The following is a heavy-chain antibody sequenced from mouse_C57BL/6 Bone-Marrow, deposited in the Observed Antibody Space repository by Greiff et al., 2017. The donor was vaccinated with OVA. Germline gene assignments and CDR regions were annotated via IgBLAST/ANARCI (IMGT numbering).Heavy chain of an antibody. V-gene: IGHV5-17*01. J-gene: IGHJ1*03. CDR2: ISSGSSTI. CDR1: GFTFSDYG. CDR3: ARINYWYFDV. Sequence: DVMLVESGGGLVKPGGSLKLSCAASGFTFSDYGMHWVRQAPEKGLEWVGYISSGSSTIYYADTVKGRFTISRDNAKNTLFLQMTSLRSEDTAMYYCARINYWYFDVWGTGTTVTVSS.